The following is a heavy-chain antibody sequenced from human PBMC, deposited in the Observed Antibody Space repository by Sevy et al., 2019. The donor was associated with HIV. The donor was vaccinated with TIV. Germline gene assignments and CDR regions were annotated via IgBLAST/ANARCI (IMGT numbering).Heavy chain of an antibody. CDR2: ISSSSSTI. D-gene: IGHD3-16*02. CDR1: GFTFSSYS. J-gene: IGHJ4*02. Sequence: GGSLRLSCAASGFTFSSYSMNWVRQAPGKGLEWVSYISSSSSTIYYADSVKGRITISRDNAKNSLYLQMNSLRDEDTAVYYCARLYYDYVWGSYPVKDFDYWGQGTLVTVSS. CDR3: ARLYYDYVWGSYPVKDFDY. V-gene: IGHV3-48*02.